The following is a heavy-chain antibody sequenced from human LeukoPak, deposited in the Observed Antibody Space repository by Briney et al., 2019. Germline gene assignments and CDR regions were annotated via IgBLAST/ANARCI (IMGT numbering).Heavy chain of an antibody. D-gene: IGHD6-19*01. V-gene: IGHV3-9*01. CDR3: AKDRTPVAVTGTLGY. J-gene: IGHJ4*02. CDR2: ISWNSGNI. Sequence: GGSLRLSCAASGFTFDDYGMHWVRQAAGKGLEWVSGISWNSGNIDYADSVKGRFTISRDNAKNSLYLQMNSLRAEDTALYYCAKDRTPVAVTGTLGYWGQGTLVTVSS. CDR1: GFTFDDYG.